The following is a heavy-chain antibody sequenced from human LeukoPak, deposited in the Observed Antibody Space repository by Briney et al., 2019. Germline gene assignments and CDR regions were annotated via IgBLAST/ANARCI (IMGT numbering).Heavy chain of an antibody. CDR3: AKSDWFDP. CDR2: ISSDGSNK. J-gene: IGHJ5*02. CDR1: AFSFGRYS. V-gene: IGHV3-30*18. Sequence: PGHSLSLSLAATAFSFGRYSMQWGCDAPPEWLEWVAVISSDGSNKYYADSVKGRFTISRDNSKNTLYLQMNSLRAEDTAVYYCAKSDWFDPWGQGALVTVS.